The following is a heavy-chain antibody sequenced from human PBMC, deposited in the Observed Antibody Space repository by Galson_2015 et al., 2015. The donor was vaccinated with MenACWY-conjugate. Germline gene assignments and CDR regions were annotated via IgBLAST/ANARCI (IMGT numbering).Heavy chain of an antibody. J-gene: IGHJ6*02. CDR2: ISVSGISI. CDR3: VRGSSGWRGMDI. V-gene: IGHV3-23*01. Sequence: SLRLSCAASGFTFSNYAMNWVRQAPGKGLEWVSGISVSGISIMYGDSVRGRFTISRDDAENTLYLQMDGLRADDTAVYFCVRGSSGWRGMDIWGQGTTVTVSS. D-gene: IGHD6-19*01. CDR1: GFTFSNYA.